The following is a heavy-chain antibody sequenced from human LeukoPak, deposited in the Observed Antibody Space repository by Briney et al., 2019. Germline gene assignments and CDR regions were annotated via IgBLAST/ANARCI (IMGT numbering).Heavy chain of an antibody. D-gene: IGHD1-1*01. CDR2: IKQDGSEK. J-gene: IGHJ4*02. CDR3: ARDSPAGRTYFDY. Sequence: GGSLGLSCAASGFTFTNYWMSWVRQAPGKGLEWVANIKQDGSEKYYVDSVKGRFTISRDNAKDSLYLQMNSLRAEDTAVYYCARDSPAGRTYFDYWGQGTLVTVSS. CDR1: GFTFTNYW. V-gene: IGHV3-7*05.